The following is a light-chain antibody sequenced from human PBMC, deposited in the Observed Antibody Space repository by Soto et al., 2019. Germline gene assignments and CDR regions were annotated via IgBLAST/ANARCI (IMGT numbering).Light chain of an antibody. CDR2: WAS. J-gene: IGKJ4*01. V-gene: IGKV4-1*01. CDR1: QSVLYSSNNKNY. CDR3: QQYYSTYT. Sequence: DIVMTQSPDSMAVSLGERATINCKSSQSVLYSSNNKNYLAWYQQKPGQPPKLLIYWASTRESGVPDRFSGSGSGTDFTLTISSLQAEDVAVYYCQQYYSTYTFDGGTKVEIK.